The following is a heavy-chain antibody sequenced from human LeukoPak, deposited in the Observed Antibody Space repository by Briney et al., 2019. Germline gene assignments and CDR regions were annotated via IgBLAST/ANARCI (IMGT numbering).Heavy chain of an antibody. J-gene: IGHJ4*02. CDR1: GFTFDDYA. V-gene: IGHV3-9*01. D-gene: IGHD3-22*01. CDR3: AKDQRYDSSGHSLDY. Sequence: GGSLRLSCAASGFTFDDYAMHWVRQAPGKGLEWVSGISWNSGSIGYADSVKGRFTISRDNAKNSLYLQMNSLRAEDTALYYCAKDQRYDSSGHSLDYWGQGTLVTVSS. CDR2: ISWNSGSI.